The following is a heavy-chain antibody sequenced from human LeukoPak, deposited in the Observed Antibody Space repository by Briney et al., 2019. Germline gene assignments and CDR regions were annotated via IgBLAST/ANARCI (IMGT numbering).Heavy chain of an antibody. CDR3: AKEALVESYYDFWSGYHSDAFDI. V-gene: IGHV3-23*01. Sequence: GGYLRLSCAASGFTFSSYAMSWVRQAPGKGLEWVSAISGSGGSTHYADSVKGRFTISRDNSKNTLYLQMNSLRAEDTAVYYCAKEALVESYYDFWSGYHSDAFDIWGQGTMVTVSS. CDR1: GFTFSSYA. CDR2: ISGSGGST. D-gene: IGHD3-3*01. J-gene: IGHJ3*02.